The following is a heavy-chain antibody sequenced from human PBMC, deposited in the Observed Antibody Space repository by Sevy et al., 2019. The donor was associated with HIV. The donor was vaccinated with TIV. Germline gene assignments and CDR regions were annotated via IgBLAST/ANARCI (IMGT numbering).Heavy chain of an antibody. CDR3: AGRYNNNWLIHY. J-gene: IGHJ4*02. CDR1: GFTFSSFS. V-gene: IGHV3-48*02. Sequence: GGSLRLSCAASGFTFSSFSMNWVRQTPGKGLEWISHITPSSSTINYANSVKGRFTISRDNAENSLYMQMNSLRDEDTAVYYCAGRYNNNWLIHYWGQGTLVTVSS. CDR2: ITPSSSTI. D-gene: IGHD1-1*01.